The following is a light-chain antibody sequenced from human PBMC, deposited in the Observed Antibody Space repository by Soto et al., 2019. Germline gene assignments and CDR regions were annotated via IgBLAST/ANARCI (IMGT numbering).Light chain of an antibody. Sequence: DIQLTQSPSFLSASVGDRVTITCRASQAIDTYLDWYQKKPGKAPKLLIYAASLLQSGVPSRFSGGGSGTEFTLTINSLQPEDFANYYCQQLNSFPFIYGQGTGLEIK. CDR1: QAIDTY. CDR2: AAS. CDR3: QQLNSFPFI. V-gene: IGKV1-9*01. J-gene: IGKJ5*01.